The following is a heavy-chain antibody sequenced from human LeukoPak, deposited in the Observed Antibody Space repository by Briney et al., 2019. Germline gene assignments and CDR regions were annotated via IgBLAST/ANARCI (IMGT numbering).Heavy chain of an antibody. CDR2: MWYDGSKE. CDR3: ARELGSGTFDC. D-gene: IGHD6-19*01. CDR1: GFTFSVYG. Sequence: GRSLRLSCAASGFTFSVYGMHWVRQAPGKGLEWVAVMWYDGSKEYYADSVKGRSTISRDTSTNMLYLQMNSLRAEDTAVYYCARELGSGTFDCWGQGTLVTVSS. V-gene: IGHV3-33*01. J-gene: IGHJ4*02.